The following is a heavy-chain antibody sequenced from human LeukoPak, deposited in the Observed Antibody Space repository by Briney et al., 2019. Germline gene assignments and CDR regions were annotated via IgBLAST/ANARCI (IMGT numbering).Heavy chain of an antibody. D-gene: IGHD3-22*01. J-gene: IGHJ6*02. V-gene: IGHV3-48*02. CDR1: GFAFSSYS. Sequence: PGGSLRLSCAASGFAFSSYSMNWVRQAPGKGLEWVSYISSSSTIYYSDSVKGRFTISRDNAKNSLYLQMNSLRDEDTAVYYCASFLTYYYDGSGYNYYYGMDVWGQGTTVTVSS. CDR2: ISSSSTI. CDR3: ASFLTYYYDGSGYNYYYGMDV.